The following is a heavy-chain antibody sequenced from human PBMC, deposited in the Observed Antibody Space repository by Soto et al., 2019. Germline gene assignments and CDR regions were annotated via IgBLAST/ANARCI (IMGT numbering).Heavy chain of an antibody. D-gene: IGHD6-13*01. CDR1: GFSFSTSAVG. J-gene: IGHJ4*02. Sequence: QITLTESGPTLVKPTQTLTLTCTFSGFSFSTSAVGVGWIRQPPGKALEWLALIYWDDDKRYSPFLKSRLTITKDTSTNQGVLTMTNMDPVDTGTYYCAPLYWAASGTRYYFDYWGQGTLVTVSS. V-gene: IGHV2-5*02. CDR2: IYWDDDK. CDR3: APLYWAASGTRYYFDY.